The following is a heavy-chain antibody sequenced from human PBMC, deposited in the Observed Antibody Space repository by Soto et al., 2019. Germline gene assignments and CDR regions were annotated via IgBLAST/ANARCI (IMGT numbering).Heavy chain of an antibody. CDR1: GYTFTNYV. D-gene: IGHD1-26*01. CDR3: ARDAGSESYLAY. Sequence: QVQLVQSGGEVKKPGASVKVSCKPSGYTFTNYVISWVRQAPGQGLEWMGWISPFNVHTKYAQKFQGRVTLTTDTSTSTAYMELRSLIYDDTAVYYCARDAGSESYLAYWGQGTLVTVSS. J-gene: IGHJ4*02. CDR2: ISPFNVHT. V-gene: IGHV1-18*01.